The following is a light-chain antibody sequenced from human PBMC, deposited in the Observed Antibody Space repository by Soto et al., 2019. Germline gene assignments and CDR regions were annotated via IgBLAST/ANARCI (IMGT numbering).Light chain of an antibody. CDR1: SSDVGAYNS. V-gene: IGLV2-14*01. CDR3: ISYTPSNTWV. J-gene: IGLJ3*02. CDR2: EVS. Sequence: QSALTQPASVSESPGQSISISCTGTSSDVGAYNSVSWYQQHTGKAPKLIIYEVSIRPSGVSNRFYGSKSGNTASLTISGLQAEDEADYYCISYTPSNTWVFGGGTKLTVL.